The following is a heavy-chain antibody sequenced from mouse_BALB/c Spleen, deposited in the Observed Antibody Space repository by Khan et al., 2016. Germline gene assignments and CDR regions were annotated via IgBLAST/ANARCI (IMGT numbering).Heavy chain of an antibody. V-gene: IGHV3-2*02. CDR3: ARWLDAMDY. Sequence: EVQLQESGPGLVKPSQSLSLTCTVTGYSITSDYAWNWIRQFPGNKLEWMGYISYSGTTTYNPSLKSRISITRDTSHNQFFLQLNSVTTEDTATYYCARWLDAMDYWGQGTSVTVSS. CDR1: GYSITSDYA. CDR2: ISYSGTT. D-gene: IGHD2-2*01. J-gene: IGHJ4*01.